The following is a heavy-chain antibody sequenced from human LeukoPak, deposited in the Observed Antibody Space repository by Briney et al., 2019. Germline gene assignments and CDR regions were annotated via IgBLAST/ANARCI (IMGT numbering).Heavy chain of an antibody. V-gene: IGHV3-21*01. CDR2: ISSSSSYI. CDR1: GFTFSSYS. J-gene: IGHJ4*02. CDR3: ARDFYRGFSGYYAAPFFDY. D-gene: IGHD3-22*01. Sequence: GGSLRLSCAASGFTFSSYSMNWVRQAPGKGLEWVSSISSSSSYIYYADSVKGRFTISRDNAKNSLYLQMSSLRAEDTAVYYCARDFYRGFSGYYAAPFFDYWGQGTLVTVSS.